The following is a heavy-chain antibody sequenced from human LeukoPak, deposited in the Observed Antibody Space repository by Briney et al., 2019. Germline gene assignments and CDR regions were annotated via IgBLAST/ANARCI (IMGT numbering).Heavy chain of an antibody. CDR3: AKVNYDFWSGHRDAFDI. CDR1: GFTFTTYG. J-gene: IGHJ3*02. V-gene: IGHV3-30*02. Sequence: GGSLRLSCAASGFTFTTYGMYWVRQAPGKGLEWVASIRYDGSNKYYADSVKGRFTISRDNSKNTLYLQMNSLRAEDTAVYYCAKVNYDFWSGHRDAFDIWGQGTMVAVSS. CDR2: IRYDGSNK. D-gene: IGHD3-3*01.